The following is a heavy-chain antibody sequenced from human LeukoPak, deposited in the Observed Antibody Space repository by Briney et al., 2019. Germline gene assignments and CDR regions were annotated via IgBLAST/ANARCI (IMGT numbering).Heavy chain of an antibody. Sequence: SQTLSLTCAVSGGSISSGGYSWSWIRQPPGKGLEWIGYIYYSGSTYYNPSLKSRVTISVDTSKNQFSLKLSSVTAADTAVYYCARDQDSGYDFDYWGQGTLVTVSS. CDR2: IYYSGST. CDR1: GGSISSGGYS. CDR3: ARDQDSGYDFDY. J-gene: IGHJ4*02. V-gene: IGHV4-30-4*07. D-gene: IGHD5-12*01.